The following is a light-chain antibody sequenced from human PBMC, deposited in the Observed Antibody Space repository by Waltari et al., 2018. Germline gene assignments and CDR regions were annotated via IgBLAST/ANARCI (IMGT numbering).Light chain of an antibody. CDR2: DVS. V-gene: IGLV2-14*03. J-gene: IGLJ3*02. CDR3: NSYTGSSSWV. CDR1: SSDIGFYNY. Sequence: QSALTQPASVSGSPGQSITIYCYGNSSDIGFYNYVSWYQHHPGKAPKLMIDDVSHRPSWVSDRFSGSKSGNTASLTISGLQAEDEADYYCNSYTGSSSWVFGGGTKVTVL.